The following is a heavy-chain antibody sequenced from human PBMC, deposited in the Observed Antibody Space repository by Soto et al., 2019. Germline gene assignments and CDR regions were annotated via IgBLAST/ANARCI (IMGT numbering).Heavy chain of an antibody. D-gene: IGHD3-10*01. CDR3: AGYYGSGSYPDYYYYGMDV. CDR1: GGTFSSYA. V-gene: IGHV1-69*13. Sequence: SVKVSCKASGGTFSSYAISWVRQAPGQGLEWMGGIIPIFGTANYAQKFQGRVTITADESTSTAYMELSSLRSEDTAVYYCAGYYGSGSYPDYYYYGMDVWGQGTTVTVSS. J-gene: IGHJ6*02. CDR2: IIPIFGTA.